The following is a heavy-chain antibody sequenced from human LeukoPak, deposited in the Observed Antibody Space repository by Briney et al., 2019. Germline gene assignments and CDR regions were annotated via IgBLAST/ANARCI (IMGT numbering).Heavy chain of an antibody. D-gene: IGHD6-13*01. CDR2: MNPNSGNT. V-gene: IGHV1-8*03. Sequence: ASVKVSCKASGYTFTSYGISWVRQATGQGLEWMGWMNPNSGNTGYAQKFQGRVTITRNTSISTAYMELSSLRSEDTAVYYCARGCSDSSSWTYYYYYYMDVWGKGTTVTVSS. CDR1: GYTFTSYG. J-gene: IGHJ6*03. CDR3: ARGCSDSSSWTYYYYYYMDV.